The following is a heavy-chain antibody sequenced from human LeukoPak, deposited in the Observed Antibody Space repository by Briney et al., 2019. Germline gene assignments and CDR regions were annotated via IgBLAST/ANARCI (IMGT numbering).Heavy chain of an antibody. J-gene: IGHJ5*02. D-gene: IGHD2-15*01. CDR1: GDSVSSNSAA. Sequence: SQTLSLTCAISGDSVSSNSAAWNWIRQSPSRGLEWLGRTYYRSKWYNDYAVSVKSRITINPDTSKNQFSLQLNSVTPEDTAVYYCARVVACSGVSCYSRGGFDPWGQGTLVTVSS. CDR2: TYYRSKWYN. V-gene: IGHV6-1*01. CDR3: ARVVACSGVSCYSRGGFDP.